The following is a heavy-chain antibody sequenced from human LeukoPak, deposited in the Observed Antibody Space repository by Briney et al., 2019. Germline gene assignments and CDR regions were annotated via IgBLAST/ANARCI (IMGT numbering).Heavy chain of an antibody. Sequence: PGASLRLSCAASGFTFSGYAMSWVRQAPGKGLGWVSAISGSGGSTYYADSVKGRFTISRDNSKNTLYLQMNSLRAEDTAVYYCAKEHIAAIDYWGQGTLVTVSS. CDR1: GFTFSGYA. J-gene: IGHJ4*02. D-gene: IGHD6-13*01. CDR2: ISGSGGST. V-gene: IGHV3-23*01. CDR3: AKEHIAAIDY.